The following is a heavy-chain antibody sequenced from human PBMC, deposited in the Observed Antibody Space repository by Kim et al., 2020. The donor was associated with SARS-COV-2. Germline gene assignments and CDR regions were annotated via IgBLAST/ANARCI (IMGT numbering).Heavy chain of an antibody. CDR2: INAGNGNT. V-gene: IGHV1-3*01. D-gene: IGHD3-22*01. CDR3: ARRSPYYYDSSVEPALDY. J-gene: IGHJ4*02. CDR1: GYTFTSYA. Sequence: ASVKVSCKASGYTFTSYAMHWVRQAPGQRLEWMGWINAGNGNTKYSQKFQGRVTITRDTSASTAYMELSSLRSEDTAVYYCARRSPYYYDSSVEPALDYWGQGTLVTVSS.